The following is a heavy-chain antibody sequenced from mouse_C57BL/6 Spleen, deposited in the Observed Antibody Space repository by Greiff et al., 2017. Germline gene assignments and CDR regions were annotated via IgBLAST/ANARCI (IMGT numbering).Heavy chain of an antibody. CDR2: IYPRSGNT. D-gene: IGHD2-4*01. J-gene: IGHJ1*03. CDR1: GYTFTSYG. V-gene: IGHV1-81*01. CDR3: VNYISGRGYDYGGGFDV. Sequence: QVQLKQSGAELARPGASVKLSCKASGYTFTSYGISWVKQRTGQGLEWIGEIYPRSGNTYYNEKFKGKATLTADKSSSTAYMELRSLTSEDSAVYFCVNYISGRGYDYGGGFDVWGTGTTVTVSS.